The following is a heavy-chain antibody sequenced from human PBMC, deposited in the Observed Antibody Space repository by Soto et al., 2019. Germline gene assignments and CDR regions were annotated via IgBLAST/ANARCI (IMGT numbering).Heavy chain of an antibody. CDR3: ATTVVPAAMPGY. Sequence: QVQLQQWGAGLLKPSETLSLTCAVYGGSFSGYYWSWIRQPPGKGLEWIGEINHSGSTNYNPSLKSRVTISVDTSKNQFSLKLSSVTAADTAVYYCATTVVPAAMPGYWGQGTLVTVSS. CDR2: INHSGST. J-gene: IGHJ4*02. D-gene: IGHD2-2*01. V-gene: IGHV4-34*01. CDR1: GGSFSGYY.